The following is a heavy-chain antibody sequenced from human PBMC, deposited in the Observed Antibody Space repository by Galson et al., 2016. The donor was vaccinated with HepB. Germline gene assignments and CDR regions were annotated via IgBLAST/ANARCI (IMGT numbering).Heavy chain of an antibody. Sequence: SLRLSCAASGFTFSSYAMSWVRQAPGKGLEWVSVISGSGGTTYYADSVRGRFTISRDNSKNTLYVQMNSLTAEDTAIYYCAKVFLVGTADAYDIGGQGTMVIVSS. D-gene: IGHD5-12*01. J-gene: IGHJ3*02. CDR2: ISGSGGTT. V-gene: IGHV3-23*01. CDR3: AKVFLVGTADAYDI. CDR1: GFTFSSYA.